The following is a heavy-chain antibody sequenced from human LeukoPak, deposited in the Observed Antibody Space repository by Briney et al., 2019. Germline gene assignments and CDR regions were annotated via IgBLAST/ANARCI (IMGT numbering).Heavy chain of an antibody. CDR2: IYYSGST. J-gene: IGHJ4*02. D-gene: IGHD3-10*01. Sequence: SETLSLTCTVSGGAISSGSYYWGWIRQPPGKGLEWIGSIYYSGSTYYNPSLKSRVTISVDTSKNQFSLKLSSVTAADTAVYYCAISTGGPYGPKDYWGQGTLVTVSS. CDR3: AISTGGPYGPKDY. CDR1: GGAISSGSYY. V-gene: IGHV4-39*01.